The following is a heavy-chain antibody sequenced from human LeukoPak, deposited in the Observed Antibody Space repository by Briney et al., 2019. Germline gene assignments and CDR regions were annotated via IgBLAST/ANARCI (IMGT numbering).Heavy chain of an antibody. D-gene: IGHD3-3*01. V-gene: IGHV3-23*01. Sequence: PGGSLRLSCAASGFTFSSYAMSWVRQAPGQGLEGVSAISGSGGSTYYADSVKGRFTISRDNSKNTLYLQMNSLRAEDTAVYYCAKPKPPLWSGYYEFDYWGQGTLVTVSS. CDR1: GFTFSSYA. CDR3: AKPKPPLWSGYYEFDY. CDR2: ISGSGGST. J-gene: IGHJ4*02.